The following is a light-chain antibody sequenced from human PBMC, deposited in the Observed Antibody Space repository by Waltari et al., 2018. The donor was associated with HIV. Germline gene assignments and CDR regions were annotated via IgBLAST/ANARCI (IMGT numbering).Light chain of an antibody. CDR1: SSNLGAGYT. CDR2: SNT. Sequence: QSVLTQPPSVSGAPGQRVTISCTGSSSNLGAGYTVSWYRQLPGTAPNLLSYSNTNRPSAFPDRFSGSKSGTSASLAITGLQAYDEADYYCQSYDSSLSGYVFGTGTKVTVL. CDR3: QSYDSSLSGYV. J-gene: IGLJ1*01. V-gene: IGLV1-40*01.